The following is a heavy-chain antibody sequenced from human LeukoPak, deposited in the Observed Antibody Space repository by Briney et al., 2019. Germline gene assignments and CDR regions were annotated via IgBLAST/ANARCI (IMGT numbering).Heavy chain of an antibody. D-gene: IGHD3-22*01. CDR2: INSYGNST. CDR3: ARVRGLMVVIDAFDI. CDR1: GFSFNTYW. J-gene: IGHJ3*02. Sequence: HPGGSLRLSCAASGFSFNTYWMHWVRQAPGKGLAWVSRINSYGNSTNYADSVKGRFTISRDNAKNSLFLQMNSLRAEDTAVYYCARVRGLMVVIDAFDIWGQGTMVTVSS. V-gene: IGHV3-74*01.